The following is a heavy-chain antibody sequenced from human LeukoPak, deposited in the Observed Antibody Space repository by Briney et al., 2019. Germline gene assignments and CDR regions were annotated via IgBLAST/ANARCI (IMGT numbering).Heavy chain of an antibody. Sequence: SETLSLTCTVSGGSISTSNYYWGWIRQPPGKGLEWIGNIFYSGSTYYSPSLRSRATISVDTSKNQFSLKLSSVTAADTAVYYCARYRKTFLAFSGSYGFDPWGQGTLVTVSS. V-gene: IGHV4-39*07. CDR3: ARYRKTFLAFSGSYGFDP. CDR1: GGSISTSNYY. J-gene: IGHJ5*02. CDR2: IFYSGST. D-gene: IGHD1-26*01.